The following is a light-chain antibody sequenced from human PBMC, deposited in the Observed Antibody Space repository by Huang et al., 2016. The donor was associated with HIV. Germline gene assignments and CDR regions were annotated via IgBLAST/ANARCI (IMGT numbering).Light chain of an antibody. CDR2: AAC. CDR3: QKYNSAPLT. CDR1: HDIYNY. V-gene: IGKV1-27*01. J-gene: IGKJ4*01. Sequence: DIQMTQSPSSLSAFVGDRVTITCRASHDIYNYLAWYQQKPGKVPKLLIYAACTVQSGGPSRFGGGGSGTAFTLTISSLQPEDVATYYCQKYNSAPLTFGGGTKVEIK.